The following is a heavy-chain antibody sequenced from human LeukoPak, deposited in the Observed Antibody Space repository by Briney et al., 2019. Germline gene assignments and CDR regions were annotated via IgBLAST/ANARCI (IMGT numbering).Heavy chain of an antibody. Sequence: PSETLSLTCAVYGGSFSGYYWGWIRQPPGKGLEWIGSIYYSGSTYYNPSLKSRVTTSVDTSKNQFSLTLSSVTAADTAVYYCARQRNYYDSSGYYYAIDYWGQGTLVTVSS. CDR1: GGSFSGYY. CDR2: IYYSGST. J-gene: IGHJ4*02. D-gene: IGHD3-22*01. CDR3: ARQRNYYDSSGYYYAIDY. V-gene: IGHV4-39*01.